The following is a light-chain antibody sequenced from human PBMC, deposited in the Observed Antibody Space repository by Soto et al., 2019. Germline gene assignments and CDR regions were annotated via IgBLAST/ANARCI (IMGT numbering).Light chain of an antibody. CDR2: AAS. CDR1: QSISAW. J-gene: IGKJ4*01. Sequence: DIQMTQSPSTLFASVGDTVTITCRASQSISAWLAWYQKKPGKVPKRLIYAASSLQSGVPSRFSGSGSGTEFTLTISSLQPEDSATYYCLQHSIYPLTFGGGTKVDIK. V-gene: IGKV1-17*01. CDR3: LQHSIYPLT.